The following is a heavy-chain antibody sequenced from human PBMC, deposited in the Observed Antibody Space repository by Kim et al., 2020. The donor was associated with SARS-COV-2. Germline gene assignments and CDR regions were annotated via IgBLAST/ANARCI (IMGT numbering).Heavy chain of an antibody. Sequence: SETLSLTCAVYGGSFSGYYWSWIRQPPGKGLEWIGEINHSGSTNYNPSLKSRVTISVDTSKNQFSLKLSSVTAADTAVYYCARGERYRGMDVWGQGTTVTVSS. V-gene: IGHV4-34*01. CDR1: GGSFSGYY. D-gene: IGHD1-20*01. CDR3: ARGERYRGMDV. CDR2: INHSGST. J-gene: IGHJ6*02.